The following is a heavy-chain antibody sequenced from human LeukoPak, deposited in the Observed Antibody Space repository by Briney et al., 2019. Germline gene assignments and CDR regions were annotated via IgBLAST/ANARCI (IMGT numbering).Heavy chain of an antibody. CDR2: ISSSGSTI. CDR3: ARDGITMVRGVIEYYYYMDV. D-gene: IGHD3-10*01. J-gene: IGHJ6*03. V-gene: IGHV3-11*04. Sequence: PGGSLRLSCAASGFTFSDYYMSWIRQAPGKGLEWVSYISSSGSTIYYADSVKGRFTISRDNAKNSLYLQMNSLRAEDTAVYYCARDGITMVRGVIEYYYYMDVWGKGTTVTVSS. CDR1: GFTFSDYY.